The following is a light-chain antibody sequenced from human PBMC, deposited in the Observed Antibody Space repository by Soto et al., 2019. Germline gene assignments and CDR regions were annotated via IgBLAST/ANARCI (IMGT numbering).Light chain of an antibody. CDR1: QSVSSN. J-gene: IGKJ1*01. CDR3: KQYNSGPPWT. CDR2: GAS. Sequence: EIVMTQSPATLSVSPGERATLSCRASQSVSSNLAWYQQKPGQAPRLLIYGASTRATGIPARFSGSGSGTEFTLTISSLQSEDFAVYYYKQYNSGPPWTFGQGTKVEIK. V-gene: IGKV3-15*01.